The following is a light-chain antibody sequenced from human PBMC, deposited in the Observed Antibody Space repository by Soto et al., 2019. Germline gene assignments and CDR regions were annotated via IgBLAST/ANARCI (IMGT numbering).Light chain of an antibody. Sequence: QSALTQPASVSGSPGQSITISCTGTSSDVGGYNYVSWYQQHPGRVPKLMIYEVSNRPSGVSNRFSGSKSGDTASLTISGLQAEDEADYYCSSYADSSTRVVFGGGTQLTVL. J-gene: IGLJ2*01. CDR1: SSDVGGYNY. CDR2: EVS. CDR3: SSYADSSTRVV. V-gene: IGLV2-14*01.